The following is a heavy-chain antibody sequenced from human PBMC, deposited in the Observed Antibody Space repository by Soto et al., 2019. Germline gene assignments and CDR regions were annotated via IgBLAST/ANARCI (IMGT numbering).Heavy chain of an antibody. CDR3: AWRGDGRDV. J-gene: IGHJ6*02. Sequence: QVQLVQSGAEEKKPGASVKVSCKASGYTFTNYAIHWVRQAPGQRLEWMGWINVGNGNTKYSQKFQGRVTFTRDTAASKTDMELSSLRFDDTTVYYCAWRGDGRDVGGPGTTGTV. D-gene: IGHD3-10*01. CDR1: GYTFTNYA. CDR2: INVGNGNT. V-gene: IGHV1-3*05.